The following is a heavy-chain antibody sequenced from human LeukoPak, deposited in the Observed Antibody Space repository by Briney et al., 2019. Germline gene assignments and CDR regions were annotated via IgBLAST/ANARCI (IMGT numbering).Heavy chain of an antibody. D-gene: IGHD4-23*01. V-gene: IGHV4-39*07. CDR3: ARASILYGGNGALDY. CDR2: IYYSGST. CDR1: GGSISSSSYY. Sequence: SETLSLTCTVSGGSISSSSYYWGWIRQPPGKGLEWIGSIYYSGSTYYNPSLKSRVTISVDTSKNQFSLKLSSVTAADTAVYYCARASILYGGNGALDYWGQGTLVTVSS. J-gene: IGHJ4*02.